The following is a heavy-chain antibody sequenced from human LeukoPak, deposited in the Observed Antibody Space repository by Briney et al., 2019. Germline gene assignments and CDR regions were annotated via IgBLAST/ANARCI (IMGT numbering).Heavy chain of an antibody. J-gene: IGHJ6*04. CDR3: AGGITTVRGDIRCGMDV. V-gene: IGHV4-34*08. CDR1: GVTFSGYY. Sequence: AETLSLTCAASGVTFSGYYMNWIRQPPGKGLEWIGAINHSGSNKYYPSLKSRLTISVDASTNQFPVKLSSVTAADTAVYYCAGGITTVRGDIRCGMDVWGKGTTVTVSS. CDR2: INHSGSN. D-gene: IGHD3-10*01.